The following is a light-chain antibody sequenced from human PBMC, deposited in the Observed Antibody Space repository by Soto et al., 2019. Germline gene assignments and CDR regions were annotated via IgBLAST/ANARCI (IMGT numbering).Light chain of an antibody. J-gene: IGLJ2*01. V-gene: IGLV2-11*01. CDR2: DVT. CDR1: TSDVGGYNY. Sequence: QSALTQPRSVSGSPGQSVTISCIGTTSDVGGYNYVSWYQQHPGKAPKLMIHDVTKRPSGVPDRFSGSKSGNTASLTISGLQAEDEADYYCCSYAGSYMVVFGGGTKLTVL. CDR3: CSYAGSYMVV.